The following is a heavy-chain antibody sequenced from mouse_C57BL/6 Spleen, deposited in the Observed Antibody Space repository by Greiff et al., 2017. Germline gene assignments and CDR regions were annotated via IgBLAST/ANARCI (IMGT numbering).Heavy chain of an antibody. V-gene: IGHV1-82*01. J-gene: IGHJ2*01. CDR2: IYPGDGDT. Sequence: VKLMESGPELVKPGASVKISCKASGYAFSSSWMNWVKQRPGKGLEWIGRIYPGDGDTNYNGKFKGKATLTADKSSSTAYMQLSSLTSEDSAVYFCARWRYYGSSYGDYWGQGTTLTVSS. D-gene: IGHD1-1*01. CDR1: GYAFSSSW. CDR3: ARWRYYGSSYGDY.